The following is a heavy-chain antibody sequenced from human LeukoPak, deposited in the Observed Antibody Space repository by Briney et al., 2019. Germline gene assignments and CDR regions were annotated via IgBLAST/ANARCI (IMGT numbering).Heavy chain of an antibody. CDR3: ARTSGDPFDY. V-gene: IGHV3-7*01. J-gene: IGHJ4*02. Sequence: GGSLRFSCAASGFPFTTYWMSWVRQAPGKGLEWVANINEDGGEKYYADSVKGRFIISRDNARNSLYVQMNNLRAEDTAVYYCARTSGDPFDYWGQGTLVAVSS. CDR1: GFPFTTYW. D-gene: IGHD4-17*01. CDR2: INEDGGEK.